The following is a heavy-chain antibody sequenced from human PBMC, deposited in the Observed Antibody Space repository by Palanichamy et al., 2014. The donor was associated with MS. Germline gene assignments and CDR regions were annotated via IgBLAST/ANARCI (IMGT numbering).Heavy chain of an antibody. D-gene: IGHD2-21*02. V-gene: IGHV3-30*18. CDR3: AKDRVTEYYFDY. J-gene: IGHJ4*02. CDR1: GFTFSNYG. CDR2: ISYDGSYK. Sequence: WAASGFTFSNYGFHWVRQAAGKGLEWAAVISYDGSYKYYAGSVKGRFTISRDNSKNILCLQMNSLRAEDTAVYFCAKDRVTEYYFDYWGQGTLVTVSS.